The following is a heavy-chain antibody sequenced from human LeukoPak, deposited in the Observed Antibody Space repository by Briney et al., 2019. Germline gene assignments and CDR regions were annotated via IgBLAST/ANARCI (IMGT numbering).Heavy chain of an antibody. J-gene: IGHJ4*02. CDR3: AREGDYNSPFEY. Sequence: GGSLRLSCAVSGLTFSSSWMDWVRQAPGKGLEWVASINPDGIKRYSADSVKGRFTISRDNSKNTLYLQMSSLRAEDSAVYYCAREGDYNSPFEYWGQGTLVTVSS. D-gene: IGHD2-21*02. V-gene: IGHV3-7*03. CDR2: INPDGIKR. CDR1: GLTFSSSW.